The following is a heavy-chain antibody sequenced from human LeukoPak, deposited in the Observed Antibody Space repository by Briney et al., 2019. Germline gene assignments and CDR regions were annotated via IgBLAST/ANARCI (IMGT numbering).Heavy chain of an antibody. D-gene: IGHD4-23*01. CDR3: ARVKGVVTSGPTYYMDV. CDR2: IYHNGST. CDR1: GGSISSGYY. Sequence: SETLSLTCTVSGGSISSGYYWGWIRQPPGKGLEWIGSIYHNGSTYYNPSLKSRVTISVDTSKNQFSLKLSSVTAADTAVYYCARVKGVVTSGPTYYMDVWGKGTTVTVSS. V-gene: IGHV4-38-2*02. J-gene: IGHJ6*03.